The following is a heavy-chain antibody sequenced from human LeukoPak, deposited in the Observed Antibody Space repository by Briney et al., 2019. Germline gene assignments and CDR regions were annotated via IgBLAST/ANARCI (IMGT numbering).Heavy chain of an antibody. CDR2: IHPEGNEK. Sequence: GGSLRLSCAVSGFSFTNFWMSWVRRAPGGGLEWVANIHPEGNEKYHVESVKGRFTISRDNTKNLLFLQMNGLRVEDTAVYYCARGDAFSGDHWGQGTLVTVSS. CDR3: ARGDAFSGDH. V-gene: IGHV3-7*04. J-gene: IGHJ4*02. CDR1: GFSFTNFW.